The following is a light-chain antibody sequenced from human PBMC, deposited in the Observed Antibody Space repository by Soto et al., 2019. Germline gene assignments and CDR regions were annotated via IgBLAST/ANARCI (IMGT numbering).Light chain of an antibody. V-gene: IGKV1-39*01. CDR1: QSIRSY. CDR2: AAS. Sequence: DIQVTQSPSSLSASVGDRVTITCRASQSIRSYLNWYQQKPGKAPNLLIYAASGLQTGVPSRFSGSGSGTDFTLTISSLQPEDFATYYCQQSYSTPIYSFGQGTKLEIK. J-gene: IGKJ2*01. CDR3: QQSYSTPIYS.